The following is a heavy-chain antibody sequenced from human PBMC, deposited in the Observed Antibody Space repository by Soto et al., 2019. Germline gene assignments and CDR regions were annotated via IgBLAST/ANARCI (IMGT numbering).Heavy chain of an antibody. CDR1: GGTFSSYA. Sequence: QVQLVQSGAEVKKPGSSVKVSCKASGGTFSSYAISWVRQAPGQGLEWMGGIIPIFGTANYAQKFQGRVTITADESTSTAYMELSSLRSEDTAVYYCARVGDYYDSSGYYYHYWGQGTLVTVSS. J-gene: IGHJ4*02. D-gene: IGHD3-22*01. CDR2: IIPIFGTA. CDR3: ARVGDYYDSSGYYYHY. V-gene: IGHV1-69*12.